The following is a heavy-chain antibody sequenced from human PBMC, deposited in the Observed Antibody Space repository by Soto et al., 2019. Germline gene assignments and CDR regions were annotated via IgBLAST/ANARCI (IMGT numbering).Heavy chain of an antibody. Sequence: GGSLRLSCAASGFTFSSYSMNWVRQAPGKGLEWVSYISSSSSTIYYADSVKGRFTISRDNAKNSLYLQMNSLRDEDTAVYYCARAPSGGSSMMVVAKHRDWYFDLWGRGTLVTVSS. CDR2: ISSSSSTI. D-gene: IGHD3-22*01. V-gene: IGHV3-48*02. J-gene: IGHJ2*01. CDR1: GFTFSSYS. CDR3: ARAPSGGSSMMVVAKHRDWYFDL.